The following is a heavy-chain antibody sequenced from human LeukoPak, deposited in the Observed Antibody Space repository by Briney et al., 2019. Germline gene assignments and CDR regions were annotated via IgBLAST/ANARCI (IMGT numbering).Heavy chain of an antibody. CDR3: ARLSWGSDSSGYYYDWFDP. J-gene: IGHJ5*02. Sequence: SETLSLTCTVSGGSISSSSYYWGWIRQPPGKGQEWIVSIYYSGSSYYNPSLKSRVTISVDTSKNQFSLKLSSVTAADTAVYYCARLSWGSDSSGYYYDWFDPWGQGTLVTVSS. CDR1: GGSISSSSYY. D-gene: IGHD3-22*01. V-gene: IGHV4-39*01. CDR2: IYYSGSS.